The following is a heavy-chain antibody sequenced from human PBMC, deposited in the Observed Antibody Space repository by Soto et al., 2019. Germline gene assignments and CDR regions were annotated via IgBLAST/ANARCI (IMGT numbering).Heavy chain of an antibody. CDR2: ISYDGSNK. Sequence: GGSLRLSCAASGFTFSSYGMHWVRQAPGKGLEWVAVISYDGSNKYYADSVKGRFTISRDNSKNTLYLQMNSLRAEDTAVYYCAKDAYDSSGYAYWGQGTLVTVSS. CDR1: GFTFSSYG. D-gene: IGHD3-22*01. V-gene: IGHV3-30*18. J-gene: IGHJ4*02. CDR3: AKDAYDSSGYAY.